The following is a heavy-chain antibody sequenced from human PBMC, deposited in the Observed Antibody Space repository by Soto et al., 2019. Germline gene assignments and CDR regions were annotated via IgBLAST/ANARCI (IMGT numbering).Heavy chain of an antibody. CDR1: GDSVSSNTAA. CDR2: TYYRSEWYN. CDR3: ARDHYSSSSYFDY. Sequence: SQTLSLTCAISGDSVSSNTAAWNWIRQSPSRGLEWLGRTYYRSEWYNDYAVPVKSRITINPDTSKNQFSLQLNSVTPEDTAVYYCARDHYSSSSYFDYWGQGTPVPVSS. V-gene: IGHV6-1*01. J-gene: IGHJ4*02. D-gene: IGHD6-6*01.